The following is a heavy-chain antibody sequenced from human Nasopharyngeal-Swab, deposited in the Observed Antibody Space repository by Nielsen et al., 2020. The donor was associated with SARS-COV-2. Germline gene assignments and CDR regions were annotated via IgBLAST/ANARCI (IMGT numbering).Heavy chain of an antibody. J-gene: IGHJ6*02. Sequence: GGSLRLSCKASGFTFGDYVMTWFRQAPGKGLEWVGFIRSKAYGGTTEYAASVKGRFSISRDDSKRIAYLQMNSLKTEDTAVYYCTRGSRYYPDYYFGMDVWGQGTTVTVSS. CDR2: IRSKAYGGTT. CDR1: GFTFGDYV. CDR3: TRGSRYYPDYYFGMDV. D-gene: IGHD3-3*01. V-gene: IGHV3-49*03.